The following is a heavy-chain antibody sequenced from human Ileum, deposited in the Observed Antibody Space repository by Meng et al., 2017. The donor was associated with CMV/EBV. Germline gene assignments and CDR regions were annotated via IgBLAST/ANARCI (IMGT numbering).Heavy chain of an antibody. CDR1: GGSISSGAFY. D-gene: IGHD6-13*01. J-gene: IGHJ4*02. Sequence: SGGSISSGAFYCTWIRQPPGKGLEWIGYISFSGSTYYNPSLKSRVTISLDTSKNQFSLKLNSVTAADTAVYFCARVRSSSSRYFDYWGQGTLVTVSS. CDR3: ARVRSSSSRYFDY. CDR2: ISFSGST. V-gene: IGHV4-30-4*01.